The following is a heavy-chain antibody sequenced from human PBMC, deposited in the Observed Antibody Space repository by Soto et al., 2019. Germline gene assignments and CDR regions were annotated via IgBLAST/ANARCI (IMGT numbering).Heavy chain of an antibody. V-gene: IGHV4-59*01. CDR2: IYYSGST. CDR3: ARAIYGGNSESGFGY. J-gene: IGHJ4*02. Sequence: KPSETLSLTCTVSGGSISSYYWSWIRQPPGKGLEWIGYIYYSGSTNYNPSLKSRVTISVDTSKNQFSLKLSSVTAADTAVYYCARAIYGGNSESGFGYWGQGTLVTVSS. D-gene: IGHD4-17*01. CDR1: GGSISSYY.